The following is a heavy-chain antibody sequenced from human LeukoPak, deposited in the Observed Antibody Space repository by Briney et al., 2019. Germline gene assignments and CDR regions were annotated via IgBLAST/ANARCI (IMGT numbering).Heavy chain of an antibody. Sequence: WGSLRLSCAASGFTFSSYGMSWVRQVPGKGLECVSAISGRGNYTYYADSVKGRFTISRDSSKNALFLQMNRLRPEDAAVYYCAKAPVTTCRGAFCYPFDYWGLGTLVTVSS. D-gene: IGHD2-15*01. CDR1: GFTFSSYG. V-gene: IGHV3-23*01. J-gene: IGHJ4*02. CDR2: ISGRGNYT. CDR3: AKAPVTTCRGAFCYPFDY.